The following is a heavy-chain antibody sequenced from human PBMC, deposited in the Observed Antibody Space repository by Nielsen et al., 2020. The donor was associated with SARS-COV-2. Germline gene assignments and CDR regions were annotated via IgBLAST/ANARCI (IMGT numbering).Heavy chain of an antibody. Sequence: SLKISCASSGFTFDDYAMHWVRQVPGKGLEWVSGISWNSNSIAYADSVKGRFTISRDNAKNSLYVQMNSLRAEDTALYYCATLYSGYDYYGMDVWGQGTTVTVSS. CDR3: ATLYSGYDYYGMDV. V-gene: IGHV3-9*01. D-gene: IGHD1-26*01. J-gene: IGHJ6*02. CDR1: GFTFDDYA. CDR2: ISWNSNSI.